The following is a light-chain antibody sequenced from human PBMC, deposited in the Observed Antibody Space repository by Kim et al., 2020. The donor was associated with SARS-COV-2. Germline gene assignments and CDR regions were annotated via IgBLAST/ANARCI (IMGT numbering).Light chain of an antibody. CDR2: WAS. Sequence: RPTINCKSSQSVFYTPNNKNYLAWYQQKPGQPPRLLIYWASTRESGVPDRFTGSGSETDFTLTISSLQAEDVAVYYCQQYYTTTYTFGQGTKLEI. CDR1: QSVFYTPNNKNY. CDR3: QQYYTTTYT. V-gene: IGKV4-1*01. J-gene: IGKJ2*01.